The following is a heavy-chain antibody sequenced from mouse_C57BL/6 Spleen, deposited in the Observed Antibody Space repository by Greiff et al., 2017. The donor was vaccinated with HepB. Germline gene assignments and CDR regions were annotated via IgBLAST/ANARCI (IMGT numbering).Heavy chain of an antibody. V-gene: IGHV6-3*01. J-gene: IGHJ4*01. D-gene: IGHD2-2*01. CDR1: GFTFSNYW. CDR2: IRLKSDNYAT. CDR3: KGEGLRRGDYYAMDY. Sequence: DVKLVESGGGLVQPGGSMKLSCVASGFTFSNYWMNWVRQSPEKGLEWVAQIRLKSDNYATQYAESVKGRFTISRDDSKSSVYLQMNNLRAEDTGIYYCKGEGLRRGDYYAMDYWGQGTSVTVSS.